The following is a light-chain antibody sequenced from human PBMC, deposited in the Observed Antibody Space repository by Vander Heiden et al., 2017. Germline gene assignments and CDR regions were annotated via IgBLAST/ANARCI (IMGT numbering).Light chain of an antibody. V-gene: IGKV3-11*01. Sequence: EIVLTQSPATLSLSPGERATISCRASQSVSRYLAWYQQKPGQAHRLLIYDASNRATGIPARFSGSGSGTDFTLTISSLEPEDFAVYYCQQRSNWPPLTFGGGTKVEIK. J-gene: IGKJ4*01. CDR1: QSVSRY. CDR3: QQRSNWPPLT. CDR2: DAS.